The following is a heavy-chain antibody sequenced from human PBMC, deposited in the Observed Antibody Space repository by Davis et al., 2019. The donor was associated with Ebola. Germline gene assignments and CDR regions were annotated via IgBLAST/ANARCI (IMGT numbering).Heavy chain of an antibody. CDR1: GYTFTSYY. CDR2: INPSGGST. D-gene: IGHD3-22*01. Sequence: SVKVSCKASGYTFTSYYMHWVRQAPGQGLEWMGIINPSGGSTSYAQKFQGRATMTRDTSTSTVYMELGSLRSEDTAVYYCARLSNYYYDSSGYPGAFDIWGQGTMVTVSS. J-gene: IGHJ3*02. V-gene: IGHV1-46*03. CDR3: ARLSNYYYDSSGYPGAFDI.